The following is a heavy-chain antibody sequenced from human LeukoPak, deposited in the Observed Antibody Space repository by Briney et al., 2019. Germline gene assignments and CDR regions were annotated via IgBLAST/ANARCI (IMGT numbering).Heavy chain of an antibody. CDR2: IRSKANSYAT. J-gene: IGHJ6*02. CDR1: GFTFSGSA. Sequence: GGSLKLSCAASGFTFSGSAMHWVRQASGKGLEWVGRIRSKANSYATAYAASVKGRFTISRDDSKNTAYLQMNSLKTEDTAVYYCTRVVYGDYAYYYYGMDVRGQGTTVTVSS. CDR3: TRVVYGDYAYYYYGMDV. V-gene: IGHV3-73*01. D-gene: IGHD4-17*01.